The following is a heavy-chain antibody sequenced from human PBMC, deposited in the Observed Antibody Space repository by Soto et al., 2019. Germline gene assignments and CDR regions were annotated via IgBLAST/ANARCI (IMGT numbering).Heavy chain of an antibody. V-gene: IGHV4-59*01. CDR1: GGCITRYY. CDR3: ARSDYYYGMDV. Sequence: WETLSLTCTVSGGCITRYYWSWIRQPPGKGLEWIGYIYYSGSTNYNPSLKSRVTISVDTSKNQFSLKLSSVTAADTAVYYCARSDYYYGMDVWGQGTTVTV. CDR2: IYYSGST. J-gene: IGHJ6*02.